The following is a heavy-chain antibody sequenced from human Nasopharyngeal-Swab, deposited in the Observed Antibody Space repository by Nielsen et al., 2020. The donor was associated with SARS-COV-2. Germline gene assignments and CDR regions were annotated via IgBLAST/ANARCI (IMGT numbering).Heavy chain of an antibody. CDR2: IKEDGIEK. CDR1: GFTFTGYS. CDR3: LRGDRRDY. J-gene: IGHJ4*02. V-gene: IGHV3-7*01. Sequence: GESLKISCAASGFTFTGYSMSWVRQAPGKGLEWLANIKEDGIEKHYVDSVEGRFTISRDSAKNSLFLQMNSLRAKDTAVYYCLRGDRRDYWGPGTLVSVSS. D-gene: IGHD3-22*01.